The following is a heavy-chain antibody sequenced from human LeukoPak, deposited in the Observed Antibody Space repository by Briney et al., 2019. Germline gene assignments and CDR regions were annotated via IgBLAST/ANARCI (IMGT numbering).Heavy chain of an antibody. CDR1: GGSISSGSCY. CDR3: ARANYDSSGGDFDY. Sequence: PSQTLSLTCTVSGGSISSGSCYWSWIRQPAGKGLEWIGRIYTSGSTNYNPSLKSRVTISVDTSKNQFSLKLSSVTAADTAVYYCARANYDSSGGDFDYWGQGTLVTVSS. J-gene: IGHJ4*02. CDR2: IYTSGST. D-gene: IGHD3-22*01. V-gene: IGHV4-61*02.